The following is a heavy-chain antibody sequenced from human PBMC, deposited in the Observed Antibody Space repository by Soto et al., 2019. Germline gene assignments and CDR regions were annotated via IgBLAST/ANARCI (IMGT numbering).Heavy chain of an antibody. D-gene: IGHD6-6*01. Sequence: VRLVESGGTLVQPGGSLRISCAASGLTFSGHWMTWVRQPPGKGPEGVANISPDGSDKSYEDSVKDRFTISRDNDKNSLSLQLDSMRAEDTAVYHCASRPAGNTYHAVFDFWGQGTLVTVSS. CDR2: ISPDGSDK. CDR1: GLTFSGHW. CDR3: ASRPAGNTYHAVFDF. J-gene: IGHJ4*02. V-gene: IGHV3-7*03.